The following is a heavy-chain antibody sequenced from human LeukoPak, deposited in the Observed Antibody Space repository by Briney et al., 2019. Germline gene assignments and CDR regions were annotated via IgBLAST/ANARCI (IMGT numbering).Heavy chain of an antibody. Sequence: SVKVSCKASGCIFSSYAISWVRQAPGQELEGMGRIIPIFGTANYAQKFQGRGTITTDESTSTAYMELSSLRSEDTAVYYCARSNYYDSSGYCDYWGQGTLVTVSS. CDR2: IIPIFGTA. D-gene: IGHD3-22*01. CDR1: GCIFSSYA. J-gene: IGHJ4*02. CDR3: ARSNYYDSSGYCDY. V-gene: IGHV1-69*05.